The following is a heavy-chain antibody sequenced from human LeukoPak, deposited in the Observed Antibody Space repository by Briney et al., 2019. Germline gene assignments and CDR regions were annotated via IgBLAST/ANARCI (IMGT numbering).Heavy chain of an antibody. V-gene: IGHV3-74*01. CDR3: ARGYSSGSRRGY. CDR1: GFTFSSYW. CDR2: INGDGSST. D-gene: IGHD6-19*01. J-gene: IGHJ4*02. Sequence: GGSLRLSCAASGFTFSSYWMHWVRQVPGKGLVWVSRINGDGSSTNYADAVKGRFTISRDNTKNTLYLQMNSLRAEDTAVYYCARGYSSGSRRGYWGQGTLVTVSS.